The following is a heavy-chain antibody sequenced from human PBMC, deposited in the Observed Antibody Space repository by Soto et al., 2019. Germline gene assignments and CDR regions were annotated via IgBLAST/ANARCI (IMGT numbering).Heavy chain of an antibody. CDR2: IYHSGST. CDR1: GGSISSSNW. D-gene: IGHD2-2*02. V-gene: IGHV4-4*02. J-gene: IGHJ6*02. CDR3: ASLGDCSSTSCYRNYYYYGMDV. Sequence: SETLSLTCAVSGGSISSSNWWSWVRQPPGKGLEWIGEIYHSGSTNYNPSLKSRVTISVDKSKNQFSLKLSSVTAADTAVYYCASLGDCSSTSCYRNYYYYGMDVWGQGTTVTVSS.